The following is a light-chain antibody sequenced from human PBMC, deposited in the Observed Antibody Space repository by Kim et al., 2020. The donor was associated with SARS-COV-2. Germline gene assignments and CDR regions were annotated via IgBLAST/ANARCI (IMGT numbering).Light chain of an antibody. Sequence: EIVLTQSPATLSLSPGERGTLSCRASQSVISWLAWYQQKPGQAPRLLIYDASKRATGIPARFNGSGSEKDFTLTISSLEPEDFAVYYCEKSGKGPLTFGGGT. V-gene: IGKV3-11*01. CDR1: QSVISW. J-gene: IGKJ4*01. CDR2: DAS. CDR3: EKSGKGPLT.